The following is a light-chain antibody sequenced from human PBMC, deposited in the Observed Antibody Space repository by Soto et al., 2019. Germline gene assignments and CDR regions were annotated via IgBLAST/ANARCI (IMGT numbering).Light chain of an antibody. Sequence: DIQMTQSPSTLSVSVGDRVTITCRGSQGISSWLAWYQLKPGKAPRLLIYKASSLASGVPSRFSGGGSGTEFTLTISSLQPEDVATYHCQQHTTFGQGTKVEI. CDR1: QGISSW. CDR2: KAS. CDR3: QQHTT. V-gene: IGKV1-5*03. J-gene: IGKJ1*01.